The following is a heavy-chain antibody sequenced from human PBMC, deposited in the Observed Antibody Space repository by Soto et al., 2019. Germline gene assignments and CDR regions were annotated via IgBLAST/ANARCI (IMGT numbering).Heavy chain of an antibody. Sequence: QVQLVQSGAEVKKPGASVKVSCKASAYAFNTYAINWVRQAPGQGLEWMGSIFPYTGDTHYAQHFQGRFTMTTDTSTNTAYMDLASLRSDDTAVYYCARGGFSSSWRLDSRGPGTLVTVSS. V-gene: IGHV1-18*01. CDR1: AYAFNTYA. D-gene: IGHD6-13*01. J-gene: IGHJ4*02. CDR3: ARGGFSSSWRLDS. CDR2: IFPYTGDT.